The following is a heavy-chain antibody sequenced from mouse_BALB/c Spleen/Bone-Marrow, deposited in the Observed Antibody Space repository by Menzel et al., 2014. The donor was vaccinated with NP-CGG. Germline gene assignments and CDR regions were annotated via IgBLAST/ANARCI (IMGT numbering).Heavy chain of an antibody. J-gene: IGHJ4*01. Sequence: VQLQQSGAELVKPGASVKLSCKASGYTFTSSYMCWVKQRPGQGIEWIGEINPSNGGTNFNEKFKSKATLTVDKSSRTAYMALSSLTSEDSAVYYCTRSRRAMDHWGQGTSVTVSS. CDR1: GYTFTSSY. CDR2: INPSNGGT. V-gene: IGHV1S81*02. CDR3: TRSRRAMDH. D-gene: IGHD2-12*01.